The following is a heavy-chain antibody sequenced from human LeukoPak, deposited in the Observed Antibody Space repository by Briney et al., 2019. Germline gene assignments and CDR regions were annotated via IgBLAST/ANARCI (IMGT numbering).Heavy chain of an antibody. CDR3: AKVAKYYYGSETYYFFEH. J-gene: IGHJ4*02. V-gene: IGHV3-7*01. CDR2: IKQDGTEK. D-gene: IGHD3-10*01. Sequence: PGGSLRPSCAASGFTFSGYYMNWIRQAPGKGLEWVANIKQDGTEKYYVDSVKGRFTISRDNAKNSLYLQMNSLRVEDTAVYYCAKVAKYYYGSETYYFFEHWGQGTPVTASS. CDR1: GFTFSGYY.